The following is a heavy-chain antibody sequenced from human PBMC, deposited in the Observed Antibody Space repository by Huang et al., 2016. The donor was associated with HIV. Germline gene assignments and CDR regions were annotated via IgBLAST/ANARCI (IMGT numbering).Heavy chain of an antibody. Sequence: QILLIESGGGVVQPGRSLRLSCAASGFTFSSYGRHWVRQAPGKGLEWVAVISYDEDNKYYADSVRCRFTISRDNSKNTLYLQMNSLRIEDTAVYYCARGPIRFLAWLLNFDYWGQGALVTVSS. CDR1: GFTFSSYG. CDR2: ISYDEDNK. D-gene: IGHD3-3*01. V-gene: IGHV3-30*03. J-gene: IGHJ4*02. CDR3: ARGPIRFLAWLLNFDY.